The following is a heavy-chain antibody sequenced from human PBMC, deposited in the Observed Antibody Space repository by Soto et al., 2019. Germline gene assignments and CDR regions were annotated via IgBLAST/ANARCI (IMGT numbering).Heavy chain of an antibody. V-gene: IGHV4-59*01. J-gene: IGHJ4*02. D-gene: IGHD2-15*01. CDR2: FYYSGST. CDR3: ARGEDIIFDY. Sequence: SETLSPTCTVSGDSIRSYYWSWIRQPPGKGLEWIGYFYYSGSTNYNPSLKSRVTLSVDASKDLFSLKLSSVTAADTAVYYCARGEDIIFDYWGQGTLVTVSS. CDR1: GDSIRSYY.